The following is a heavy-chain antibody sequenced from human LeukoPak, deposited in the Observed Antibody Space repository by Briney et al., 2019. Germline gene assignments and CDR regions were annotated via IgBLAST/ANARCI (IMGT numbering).Heavy chain of an antibody. Sequence: SETLSLTCTVSGGSISSSSYYWGWIRQPPGKGLEWIGSIYYSGSTYYNPSLKSRVTISVDTSKNQFSLKLSSFTAAATAVYYCARGPTIAARRGYFDYWGQGTLVTVSS. CDR2: IYYSGST. CDR3: ARGPTIAARRGYFDY. V-gene: IGHV4-39*01. J-gene: IGHJ4*02. CDR1: GGSISSSSYY. D-gene: IGHD6-6*01.